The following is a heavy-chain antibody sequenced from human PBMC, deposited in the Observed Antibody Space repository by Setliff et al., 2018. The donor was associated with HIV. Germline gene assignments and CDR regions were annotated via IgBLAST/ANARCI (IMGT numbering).Heavy chain of an antibody. Sequence: VSGPTLVNPTQTLTLTCTFSGVSLSTGGMCVNWIRQPPGKALEWLARLDWDDDKYYTTSLQTRLTISKDTSKNQVVLTMTNMDPVDTATYYCAHSRSGVDSWGQGTLVTVSS. V-gene: IGHV2-70*12. CDR2: LDWDDDK. J-gene: IGHJ4*02. D-gene: IGHD2-15*01. CDR1: GVSLSTGGMC. CDR3: AHSRSGVDS.